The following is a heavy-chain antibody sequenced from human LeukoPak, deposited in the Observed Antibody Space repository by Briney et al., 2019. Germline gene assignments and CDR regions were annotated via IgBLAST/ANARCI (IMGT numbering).Heavy chain of an antibody. V-gene: IGHV3-15*01. CDR3: TTDPEDSYYYDSSGYGY. Sequence: PGGSLRLSCAASGFTFSNAWMSWVRQAPGKGLEWVGRIKSKTDGGTTDYAAPVKGRFTISRDDSKNTLYLQMNSLKTEDTAVYYCTTDPEDSYYYDSSGYGYWGQGTLVTVSS. D-gene: IGHD3-22*01. CDR1: GFTFSNAW. CDR2: IKSKTDGGTT. J-gene: IGHJ4*02.